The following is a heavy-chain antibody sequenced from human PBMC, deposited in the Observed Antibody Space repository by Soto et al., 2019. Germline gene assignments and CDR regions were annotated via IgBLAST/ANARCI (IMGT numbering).Heavy chain of an antibody. V-gene: IGHV5-10-1*01. Sequence: PGESLKISCKGSGYSFTSYWINWVRQMPGKGLEWMGRIDPSDSYTNYSPSFQGHVTISADKSISTAYLQWSSLKASDTAMYYCARHGRELLRGGWFDPWGQGTLVTVSS. CDR1: GYSFTSYW. D-gene: IGHD1-26*01. J-gene: IGHJ5*02. CDR2: IDPSDSYT. CDR3: ARHGRELLRGGWFDP.